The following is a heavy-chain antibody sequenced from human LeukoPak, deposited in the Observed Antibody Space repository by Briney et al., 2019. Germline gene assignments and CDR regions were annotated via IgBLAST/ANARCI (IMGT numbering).Heavy chain of an antibody. J-gene: IGHJ2*01. D-gene: IGHD3-22*01. CDR3: ARRDIITMIVEEDWYFDL. V-gene: IGHV4-30-4*08. Sequence: SETLSLTCTVSGGSISSGDYYWSWIRQPPGKGLEWIGYIYYSGSTSYNPSLKSRVTILVDTSKNQFSLKLSSVTAADTAVYYCARRDIITMIVEEDWYFDLWGRGTLVTVSS. CDR2: IYYSGST. CDR1: GGSISSGDYY.